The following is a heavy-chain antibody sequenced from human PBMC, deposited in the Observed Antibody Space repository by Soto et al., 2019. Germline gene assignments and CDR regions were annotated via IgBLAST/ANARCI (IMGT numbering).Heavy chain of an antibody. Sequence: SETLSLTCTVSGGSVSSGSYYWSWIRQPPGKGLEWIGYIYYSGSTNYNPSLKSRVTISVDTSKNQFSLKLSSVTAADTAVYYCAREIETGDYWYFDLWGRGTLVTVSS. CDR3: AREIETGDYWYFDL. V-gene: IGHV4-61*01. CDR1: GGSVSSGSYY. J-gene: IGHJ2*01. D-gene: IGHD7-27*01. CDR2: IYYSGST.